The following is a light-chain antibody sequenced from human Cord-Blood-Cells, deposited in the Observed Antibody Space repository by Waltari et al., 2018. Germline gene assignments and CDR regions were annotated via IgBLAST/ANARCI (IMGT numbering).Light chain of an antibody. CDR1: QSISSY. J-gene: IGKJ4*01. CDR3: QQSYSTPLT. CDR2: AAS. Sequence: DIQMTQSPSSLSASVGARITITCRASQSISSYLNWYQQKPGKDPKPLIYAASSLQSGVPSRFSGSGSGTDFTLTISSLQPEDFATYYCQQSYSTPLTFGGGTKVEIK. V-gene: IGKV1-39*01.